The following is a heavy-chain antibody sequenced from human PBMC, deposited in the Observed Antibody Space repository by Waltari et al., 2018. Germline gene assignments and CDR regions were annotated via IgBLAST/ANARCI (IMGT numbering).Heavy chain of an antibody. CDR2: AYYSGGT. Sequence: QLQLQESGPGLVKPSENLSLTCPVPGGSIRSSSYYWGWIRQPPGKGLEWIGSAYYSGGTYYNPSLKSRVTISVDTSKNQFSLKLSSVTAADTAVYYCARRSHQVDIWGQGTMVTVSS. CDR3: ARRSHQVDI. J-gene: IGHJ3*02. CDR1: GGSIRSSSYY. V-gene: IGHV4-39*01.